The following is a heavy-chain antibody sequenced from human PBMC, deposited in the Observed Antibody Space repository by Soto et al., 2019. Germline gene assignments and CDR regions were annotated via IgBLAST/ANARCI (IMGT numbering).Heavy chain of an antibody. CDR2: ISGSGGST. D-gene: IGHD6-13*01. CDR3: AKDQGSSWYEIDY. J-gene: IGHJ4*02. Sequence: EVQLLESGGGLVQPGGSLRLSCAASGFTFSNYAVSWVRQAPGKGLEWVSTISGSGGSTYYADSVKGRFTISRVISKNTLYLQMNSLRPEDTAVYYCAKDQGSSWYEIDYWGQGTLVTVSS. V-gene: IGHV3-23*01. CDR1: GFTFSNYA.